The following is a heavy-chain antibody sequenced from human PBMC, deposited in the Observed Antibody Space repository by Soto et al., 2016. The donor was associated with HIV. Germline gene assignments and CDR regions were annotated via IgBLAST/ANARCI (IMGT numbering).Heavy chain of an antibody. CDR2: INHRGST. Sequence: QVQLQQWGAGLLKPSETLSLTCAVYGGSFSGYYWSWIRQPPGKGLEWIGEINHRGSTNYNPSLKSRVSISVDTSKNQCSLKLSSVTAADTAVYYCARARGVTTYRFDYWGQGTLVTVSS. CDR3: ARARGVTTYRFDY. CDR1: GGSFSGYY. D-gene: IGHD4-17*01. V-gene: IGHV4-34*01. J-gene: IGHJ4*02.